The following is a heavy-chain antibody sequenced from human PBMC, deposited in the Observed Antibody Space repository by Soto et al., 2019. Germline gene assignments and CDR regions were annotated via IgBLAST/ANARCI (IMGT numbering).Heavy chain of an antibody. CDR1: GGTFSSYA. V-gene: IGHV1-69*12. Sequence: QVQLVQSGAEVKKPGSSVKVSCKASGGTFSSYAISWVRQAPGQGLEWMGGIIPIFGTANYAQKFQGRVTITADESTSTAYMELSSLRSEDTAVYYCARFLGYCSGGSCYSENWFDPWGQGTLVTVSS. CDR3: ARFLGYCSGGSCYSENWFDP. J-gene: IGHJ5*02. CDR2: IIPIFGTA. D-gene: IGHD2-15*01.